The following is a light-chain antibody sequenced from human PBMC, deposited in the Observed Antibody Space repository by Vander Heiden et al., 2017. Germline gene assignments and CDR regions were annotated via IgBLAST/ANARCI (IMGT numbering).Light chain of an antibody. J-gene: IGKJ1*01. V-gene: IGKV1-39*01. Sequence: DIQMRQSPSSLSASVGDRVTITCRASQSISSYLNWYQQKPGKAPKLLIYAASSLQSGVPSRFSGSGSGTDFTLTISSLQPEDFATYYCQQSDSTPETFGQGTKVEIK. CDR1: QSISSY. CDR2: AAS. CDR3: QQSDSTPET.